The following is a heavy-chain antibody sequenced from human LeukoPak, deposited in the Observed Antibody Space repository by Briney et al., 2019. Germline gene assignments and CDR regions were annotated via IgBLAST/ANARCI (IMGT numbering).Heavy chain of an antibody. CDR3: AREGSHEDSSGYSYYYGMDV. CDR1: GYTFTSYG. Sequence: ASVKVSCKASGYTFTSYGISWVRQAPGQGLEWMGWINPNSGGTNYAQKFQGRVTMTRDTSISTAYMELSRLRSDDTAVYYCAREGSHEDSSGYSYYYGMDVWGQGTTVTVSS. V-gene: IGHV1-2*02. CDR2: INPNSGGT. J-gene: IGHJ6*02. D-gene: IGHD3-22*01.